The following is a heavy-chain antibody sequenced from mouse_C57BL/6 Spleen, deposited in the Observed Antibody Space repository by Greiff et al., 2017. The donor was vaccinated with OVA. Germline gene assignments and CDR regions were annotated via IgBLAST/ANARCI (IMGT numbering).Heavy chain of an antibody. CDR2: IDPSDSYT. CDR1: GYTFTSYW. Sequence: VQLQQPGAELVMPGASVKLSCKASGYTFTSYWMHWVKQRPGQGLEWIGEIDPSDSYTNYNQKFKGKSTLTVDKSSSTAYMQLSSLTSEDSAVYYCARYGSSSAYYFDDWGQGTTLTVSS. V-gene: IGHV1-69*01. CDR3: ARYGSSSAYYFDD. J-gene: IGHJ2*01. D-gene: IGHD1-1*01.